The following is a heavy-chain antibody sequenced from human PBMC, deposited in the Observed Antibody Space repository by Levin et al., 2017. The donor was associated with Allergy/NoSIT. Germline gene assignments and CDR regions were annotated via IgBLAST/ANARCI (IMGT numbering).Heavy chain of an antibody. Sequence: GESLKISCAASGFTFSDYYMSWIRQAPGKGLEWVSYISSSSSYTNYADSVKGRFTISRDNAKNSLYLQMNSLRAEDTAVYYCARFRSSSWYPKYYFDYWGQGTLVTVSS. CDR3: ARFRSSSWYPKYYFDY. CDR1: GFTFSDYY. CDR2: ISSSSSYT. J-gene: IGHJ4*02. D-gene: IGHD6-13*01. V-gene: IGHV3-11*03.